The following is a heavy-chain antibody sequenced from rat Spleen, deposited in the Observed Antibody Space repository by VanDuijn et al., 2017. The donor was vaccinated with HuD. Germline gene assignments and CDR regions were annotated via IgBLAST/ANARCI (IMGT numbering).Heavy chain of an antibody. Sequence: EVQLVESGGGLVQPGRSLKLSCAASGFTFSNYGMAWVRQAPTKGLEWVATITSDGHNTYYRYSVKDRFTISRDNAKSTLYLQVDSLGSEDTATYYCATPGVDYWGQGVMVTVSS. CDR2: ITSDGHNT. D-gene: IGHD1-4*01. V-gene: IGHV5-29*01. J-gene: IGHJ2*01. CDR1: GFTFSNYG. CDR3: ATPGVDY.